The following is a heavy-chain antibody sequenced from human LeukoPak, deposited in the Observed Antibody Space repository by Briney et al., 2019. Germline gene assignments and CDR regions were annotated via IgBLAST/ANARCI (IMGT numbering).Heavy chain of an antibody. D-gene: IGHD3-10*01. CDR2: ISSNGGST. J-gene: IGHJ4*02. CDR3: VRSVFGSPDY. CDR1: GFTFSSYA. V-gene: IGHV3-64*01. Sequence: GGSLRLSCAASGFTFSSYAMHWVRQAPGKGLEYVSAISSNGGSTYYANSVKGRFTISRDNSKNTLFLQMNSLRPEDTAVYYCVRSVFGSPDYWGQGTLVTVSS.